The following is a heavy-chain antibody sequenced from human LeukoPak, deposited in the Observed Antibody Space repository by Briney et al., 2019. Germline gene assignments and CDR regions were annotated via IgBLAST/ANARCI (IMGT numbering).Heavy chain of an antibody. J-gene: IGHJ4*02. CDR2: IYPGDSDT. CDR1: GYNFNSYW. V-gene: IGHV5-51*01. CDR3: ACRGYSYGFRY. Sequence: GESLKISCKGPGYNFNSYWNGRVRQVPGKGLEWMGIIYPGDSDTRYSPSFQGQVTISADKSISTAYLQSSSLQASDASIYYCACRGYSYGFRYRGQGTLVTVSS. D-gene: IGHD5-18*01.